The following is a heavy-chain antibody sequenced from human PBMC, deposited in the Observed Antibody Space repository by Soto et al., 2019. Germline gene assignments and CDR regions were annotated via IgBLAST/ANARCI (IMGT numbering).Heavy chain of an antibody. D-gene: IGHD7-27*01. Sequence: QVQLQESGPGLVNPSETLSLTCTVSGGSISSYYWSWIRQPPGKGLEWIGYIYYSGSTNYNPSLKSRVTISVDTSKNQYSLKLSSVTAADTAVYYCARGWGGYFQHWGQGTLVTVSS. V-gene: IGHV4-59*01. CDR1: GGSISSYY. J-gene: IGHJ1*01. CDR3: ARGWGGYFQH. CDR2: IYYSGST.